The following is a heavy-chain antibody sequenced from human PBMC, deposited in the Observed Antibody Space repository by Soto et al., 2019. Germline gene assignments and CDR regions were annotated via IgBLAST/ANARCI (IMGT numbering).Heavy chain of an antibody. V-gene: IGHV3-21*01. CDR2: ISSSSSYI. J-gene: IGHJ3*02. D-gene: IGHD2-2*01. Sequence: PGGSLRLSCAASGFTFSSYSMNWVRQAPGKGLEWVSSISSSSSYIYYADSVKGRFTISRDNAKNSLYLQMNSLRAEDTAVYYCARVICTSCYPDAFDIWGQGTMVTVSS. CDR3: ARVICTSCYPDAFDI. CDR1: GFTFSSYS.